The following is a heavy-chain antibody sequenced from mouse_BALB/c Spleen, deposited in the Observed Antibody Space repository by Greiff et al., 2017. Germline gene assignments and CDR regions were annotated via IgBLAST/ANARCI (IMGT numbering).Heavy chain of an antibody. J-gene: IGHJ2*01. CDR3: ARGGYDPYYFDY. V-gene: IGHV1S81*02. Sequence: VQLQQPGAELVKPGASVKLSCKASGYTFTSYWMHWVKQRPGQGLEWIGEINPSNGRTNYNEKFKSKATLTVDKSSSTAYMQLSSLTSEDSAVYYCARGGYDPYYFDYWGQGTTLTVSS. D-gene: IGHD2-14*01. CDR1: GYTFTSYW. CDR2: INPSNGRT.